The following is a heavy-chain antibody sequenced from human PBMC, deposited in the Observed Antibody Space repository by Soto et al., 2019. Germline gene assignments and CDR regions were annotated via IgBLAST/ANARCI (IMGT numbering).Heavy chain of an antibody. CDR1: GGTFSSYA. J-gene: IGHJ6*02. D-gene: IGHD4-17*01. CDR2: IIPIFGTA. Sequence: SVKVSCKASGGTFSSYAISWVRQAPGQGLEWMGGIIPIFGTANYAQKFQGRVTITADKSTSTAYMELSSLRSEDTAVYYCAREGAGIVDSGNYYSYGMDVWGQGTRVTVSS. CDR3: AREGAGIVDSGNYYSYGMDV. V-gene: IGHV1-69*06.